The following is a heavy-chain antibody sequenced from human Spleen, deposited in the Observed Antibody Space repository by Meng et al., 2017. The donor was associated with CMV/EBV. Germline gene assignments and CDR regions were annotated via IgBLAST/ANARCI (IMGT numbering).Heavy chain of an antibody. CDR3: ARVRGYSYGYDYYYYGMDV. Sequence: SETLSLTCSVSGASMSSYYWSWIRQAPGKGLEWIGYIYYSGSTNYNPSLKSRVTISVDTSKNQFSLKLSSVTAADTAVYYCARVRGYSYGYDYYYYGMDVWGQGTTVTVSS. D-gene: IGHD5-18*01. CDR2: IYYSGST. CDR1: GASMSSYY. V-gene: IGHV4-59*01. J-gene: IGHJ6*02.